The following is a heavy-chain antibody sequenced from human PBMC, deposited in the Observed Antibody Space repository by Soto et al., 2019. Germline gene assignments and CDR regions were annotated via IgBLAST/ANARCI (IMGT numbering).Heavy chain of an antibody. CDR2: INPSGGST. V-gene: IGHV1-46*01. CDR1: GYTFTSYY. D-gene: IGHD2-2*01. Sequence: ASVKVSCKASGYTFTSYYMHWVRQAPGQGLEWMGIINPSGGSTSYAQKFQGRVTMTRDKSTSTVYMELGSLRSEDTAVYYCARSAGDIVVVPAAPGQYYDMDVWGKGTTVTVSS. J-gene: IGHJ6*03. CDR3: ARSAGDIVVVPAAPGQYYDMDV.